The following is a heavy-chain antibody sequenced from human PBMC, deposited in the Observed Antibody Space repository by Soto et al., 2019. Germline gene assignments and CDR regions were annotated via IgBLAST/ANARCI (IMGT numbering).Heavy chain of an antibody. CDR3: AKVDGSILGTEQ. D-gene: IGHD2-8*02. CDR2: IGGRSNNT. J-gene: IGHJ4*02. V-gene: IGHV3-23*01. CDR1: GFTFSKYA. Sequence: EVQLLESGGALVEPGGSLRLSCAASGFTFSKYAMTWVRQALGKGPEWVSSIGGRSNNTHYADSVKGRFAISRDNSQNTLYLQMNSLTAEDTAVYFCAKVDGSILGTEQWGQGNLVTVSS.